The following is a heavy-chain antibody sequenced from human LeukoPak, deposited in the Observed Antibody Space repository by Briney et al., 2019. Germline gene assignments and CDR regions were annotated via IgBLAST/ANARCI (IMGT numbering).Heavy chain of an antibody. CDR1: GFTFSSYA. V-gene: IGHV3-23*01. CDR3: AGSPGYGSGVYYYGMDV. J-gene: IGHJ6*02. D-gene: IGHD3-10*01. CDR2: ISGSGGST. Sequence: GGSLRLSCAASGFTFSSYAMSWVRQAPGKGLEWVSAISGSGGSTYYADSVKGRFTISRDNSKNTLYLQMNSLRAEDTAVYYCAGSPGYGSGVYYYGMDVWGQGTTVTVSS.